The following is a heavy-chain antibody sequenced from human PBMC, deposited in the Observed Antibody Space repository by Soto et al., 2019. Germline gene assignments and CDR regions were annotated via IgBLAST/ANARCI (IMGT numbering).Heavy chain of an antibody. CDR2: INPTSGGT. J-gene: IGHJ6*02. D-gene: IGHD6-6*01. Sequence: VKVSCKASGYTFTGYYMHWVRQAPGQGLEWMGWINPTSGGTNYAQKFQGRVTMNRDTSISTAYMDMSRLRPDDTAVYYCASGHSDYMKQLPRHYYYGRDVWGQGTTVPVS. V-gene: IGHV1-2*02. CDR3: ASGHSDYMKQLPRHYYYGRDV. CDR1: GYTFTGYY.